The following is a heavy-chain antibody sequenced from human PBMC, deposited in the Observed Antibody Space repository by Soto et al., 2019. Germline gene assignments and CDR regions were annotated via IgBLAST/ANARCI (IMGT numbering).Heavy chain of an antibody. J-gene: IGHJ3*02. CDR3: ARGRYSSAFDAFDI. Sequence: EVQLVESGGGFVQPGGSLRLSCAASGFTFSSYSMNWVRQAPGKGLEWVSYISSTSSPIYYTDAVKGRFTISRDNGKNSLYLQMNSLRDEDTAVYYCARGRYSSAFDAFDIWGQGTVVTVSS. CDR2: ISSTSSPI. D-gene: IGHD6-19*01. V-gene: IGHV3-48*02. CDR1: GFTFSSYS.